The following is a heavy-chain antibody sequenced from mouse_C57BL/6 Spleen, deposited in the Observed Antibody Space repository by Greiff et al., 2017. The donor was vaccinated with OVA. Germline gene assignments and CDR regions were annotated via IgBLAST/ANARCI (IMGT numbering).Heavy chain of an antibody. V-gene: IGHV1-22*01. Sequence: EVKVVESGPELVKPGASVKMSCKASGYTFTDYNMHWVKQSHGKSLEWIGYINPNNGGTSYNQKFKGKATLTVNKSSSTAYMELRSLTSEDSAVYYCARTGLPTGVYFDVWGTGTTVTVSS. CDR2: INPNNGGT. CDR3: ARTGLPTGVYFDV. D-gene: IGHD5-5*01. J-gene: IGHJ1*03. CDR1: GYTFTDYN.